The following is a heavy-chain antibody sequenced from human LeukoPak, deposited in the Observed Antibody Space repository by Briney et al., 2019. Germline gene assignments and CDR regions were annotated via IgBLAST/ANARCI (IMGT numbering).Heavy chain of an antibody. CDR2: FDPEDGET. CDR3: ATDRKVTTYLYYMDV. CDR1: GFTLTELS. J-gene: IGHJ6*03. Sequence: ASVKVSCKVSGFTLTELSMHWVRQAPGKGLEWMGGFDPEDGETIYAQKFQGRVTMTEDTSTDTAYMELSSLRSEDTAVYYCATDRKVTTYLYYMDVWGKGTTVTVSS. V-gene: IGHV1-24*01. D-gene: IGHD4-17*01.